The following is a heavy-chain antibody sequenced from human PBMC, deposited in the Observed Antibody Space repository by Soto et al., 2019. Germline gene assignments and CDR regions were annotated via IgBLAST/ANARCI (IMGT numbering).Heavy chain of an antibody. CDR1: GFTFSSHA. CDR3: ARDGEDVLRNIPGDAFDI. J-gene: IGHJ3*02. D-gene: IGHD3-3*01. V-gene: IGHV3-30-3*01. Sequence: PGGSLRLSCAASGFTFSSHAMHWVRQAPGKGLEWVAVISYDGSKIYYADSVKGRFTISRDNSKNTLYLQVNSLTAEDTAMYFCARDGEDVLRNIPGDAFDIWGQGTMVTVSS. CDR2: ISYDGSKI.